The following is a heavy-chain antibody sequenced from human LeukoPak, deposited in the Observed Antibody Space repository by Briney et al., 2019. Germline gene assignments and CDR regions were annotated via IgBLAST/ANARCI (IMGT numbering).Heavy chain of an antibody. Sequence: SETLSLTCAVYGGSFSGYYWSWIRQPPGKGLEWIGYIYYSGSTNYNPPLKSRVTISVDTSKNQFSLKLSSVTAADTAVYYCASGFRIYGDGYWGQGTLVTVSS. CDR1: GGSFSGYY. CDR2: IYYSGST. V-gene: IGHV4-59*08. J-gene: IGHJ4*02. D-gene: IGHD4-17*01. CDR3: ASGFRIYGDGY.